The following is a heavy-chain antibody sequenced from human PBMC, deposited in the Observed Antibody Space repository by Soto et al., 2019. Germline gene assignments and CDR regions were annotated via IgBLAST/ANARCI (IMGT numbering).Heavy chain of an antibody. CDR3: ARGGPLTITMVRGEQAFDI. V-gene: IGHV1-18*01. D-gene: IGHD3-10*01. CDR1: GYTFTSYG. J-gene: IGHJ3*02. Sequence: QVQLVQSGAEVKKPGASVKVSCKASGYTFTSYGISWVRQAPGQGLEWMGWISAYNGNTNYAQKLQGRVTMTTDTTTSTAYMELRSLRSDDTAVYYCARGGPLTITMVRGEQAFDIWGQGTMVTVSS. CDR2: ISAYNGNT.